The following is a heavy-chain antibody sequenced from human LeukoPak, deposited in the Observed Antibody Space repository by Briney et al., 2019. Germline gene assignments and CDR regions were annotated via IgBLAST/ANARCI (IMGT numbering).Heavy chain of an antibody. J-gene: IGHJ3*02. V-gene: IGHV4-59*12. Sequence: SETLSLTCAVYGGSFSGYYWSWIRQPPGKGLEWIGYIYYSGSTNYNPSLKSRVTISVDKSKNQFSLKLSSVTAADTAVYYCARAGIAAASEDAFDIWGQGTMVTVSS. CDR1: GGSFSGYY. D-gene: IGHD6-13*01. CDR2: IYYSGST. CDR3: ARAGIAAASEDAFDI.